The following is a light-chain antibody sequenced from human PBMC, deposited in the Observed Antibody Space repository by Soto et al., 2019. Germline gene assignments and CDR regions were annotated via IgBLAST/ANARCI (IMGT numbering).Light chain of an antibody. J-gene: IGLJ1*01. CDR1: SSDFGGYNY. Sequence: QSVLTQSASLSGSPGQSITISCTGTSSDFGGYNYVSWYQQHPGKAPKLMIYDVSNRPSGVSNRFSGSKSGNTASLTISGLQAEDEADYYCSSYTSSSTLYVFGTGTKVTVL. V-gene: IGLV2-14*01. CDR2: DVS. CDR3: SSYTSSSTLYV.